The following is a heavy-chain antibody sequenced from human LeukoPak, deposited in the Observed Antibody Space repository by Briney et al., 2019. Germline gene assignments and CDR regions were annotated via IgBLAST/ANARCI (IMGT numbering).Heavy chain of an antibody. J-gene: IGHJ4*02. Sequence: GGSLRLSCAASGFTVSSNFMSWVRQAPGKGLEWVSVIYAAGDTYYADSVKGRFTISRDNSKNTLYLQMNRLRAEDTAVYYCARSGSGWFDYWGQGTLVTVSS. CDR3: ARSGSGWFDY. D-gene: IGHD6-19*01. CDR2: IYAAGDT. CDR1: GFTVSSNF. V-gene: IGHV3-53*01.